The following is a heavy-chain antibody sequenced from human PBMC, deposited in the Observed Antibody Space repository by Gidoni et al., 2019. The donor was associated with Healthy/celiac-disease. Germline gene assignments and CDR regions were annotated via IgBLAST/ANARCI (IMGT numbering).Heavy chain of an antibody. D-gene: IGHD3-22*01. V-gene: IGHV5-51*01. CDR2: IYPGDADT. J-gene: IGHJ6*03. Sequence: EVQLVQSGAEVNKPGAALKTSCKGSGYSFTSYWIGWVRQMPGNGLEWMGIIYPGDADTRYSPSFQGQVTISADKSISTAYLQWSSLKASDTAMYYCARHIGSHYYDSSGYYYYYMDVWGKGTTVTVSS. CDR1: GYSFTSYW. CDR3: ARHIGSHYYDSSGYYYYYMDV.